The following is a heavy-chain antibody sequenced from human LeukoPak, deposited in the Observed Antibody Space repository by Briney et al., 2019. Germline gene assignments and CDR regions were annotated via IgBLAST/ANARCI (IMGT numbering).Heavy chain of an antibody. V-gene: IGHV1-2*02. CDR3: ATVGGYGHLDL. J-gene: IGHJ5*02. D-gene: IGHD5-12*01. Sequence: ASVKVSCKASGYTFNDYYIHWVRQAPGQGLEWMGWISPNSGGTNHAQKFQGRITMTRDTSITTAYMELSSLTSDDTAVYYCATVGGYGHLDLWGQGTLVTVSS. CDR1: GYTFNDYY. CDR2: ISPNSGGT.